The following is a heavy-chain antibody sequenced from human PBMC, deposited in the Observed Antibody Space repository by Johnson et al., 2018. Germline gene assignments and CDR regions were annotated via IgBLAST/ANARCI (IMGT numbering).Heavy chain of an antibody. Sequence: QVQLQESGPGLVKPSETLSLTCTVSGGSISSYYWSWIRQPPGKGLEWIGYIYYSGRTNYNPSLKSRVTISVDTSKNQFSLKLSSVTAADTAVYYWASNWNYGEDAFDIWGQGTMVTVSS. CDR1: GGSISSYY. CDR3: ASNWNYGEDAFDI. J-gene: IGHJ3*02. V-gene: IGHV4-59*12. D-gene: IGHD1-7*01. CDR2: IYYSGRT.